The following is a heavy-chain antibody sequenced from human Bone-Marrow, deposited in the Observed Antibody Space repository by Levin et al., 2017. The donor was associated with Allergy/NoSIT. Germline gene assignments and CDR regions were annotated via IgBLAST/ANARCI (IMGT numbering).Heavy chain of an antibody. J-gene: IGHJ5*02. V-gene: IGHV1-69*06. CDR3: ARVITMVRGVPGDWFDP. Sequence: GASVKVSCKASGGTFSSYAISWVRQAPGQGLEWMGGIIPIFGTANYAQKFQGRVTITADKSTSTAYMELSSLRSEDTAVYYCARVITMVRGVPGDWFDPWGQGTLVTVSS. D-gene: IGHD3-10*01. CDR1: GGTFSSYA. CDR2: IIPIFGTA.